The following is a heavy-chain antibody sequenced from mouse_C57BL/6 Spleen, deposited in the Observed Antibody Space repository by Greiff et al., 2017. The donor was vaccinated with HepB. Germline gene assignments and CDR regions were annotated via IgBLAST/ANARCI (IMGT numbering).Heavy chain of an antibody. Sequence: QVQLQQSGAELVRPGASVKLSCKASGYTFTDYYINWVKQRPGQGLEWIARIYPGSGNTYYNEKFKGKATLTAEKSSSTAYMQLSSLTSEDSAVYFCARGYYGSRDYFDYWGQGTTLTVSS. D-gene: IGHD1-1*01. CDR2: IYPGSGNT. CDR1: GYTFTDYY. J-gene: IGHJ2*01. V-gene: IGHV1-76*01. CDR3: ARGYYGSRDYFDY.